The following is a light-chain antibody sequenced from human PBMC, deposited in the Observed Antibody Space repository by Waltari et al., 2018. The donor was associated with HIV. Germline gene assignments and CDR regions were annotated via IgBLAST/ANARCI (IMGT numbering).Light chain of an antibody. CDR1: SGDIDSKD. CDR3: QSYDYTIQV. J-gene: IGLJ3*02. Sequence: FILTQPHSVSESPGKTVIISCTRNSGDIDSKDVQRYQQRPGSAPTPVIYEDNRRPSGVPDRFSGSIDSASNSAFLTISGLKTEDEAAYYCQSYDYTIQVFGGGTKLTVL. CDR2: EDN. V-gene: IGLV6-57*04.